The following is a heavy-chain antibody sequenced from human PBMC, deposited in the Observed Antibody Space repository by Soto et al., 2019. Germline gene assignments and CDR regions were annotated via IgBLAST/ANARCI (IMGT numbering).Heavy chain of an antibody. V-gene: IGHV4-4*02. D-gene: IGHD4-17*01. CDR3: ASVNYGDYGIVNYFDY. Sequence: PSETLSLTCAVSGGSISSSNWWSWVRQPPGKGLEWIGEIYHSGSTNYNPSLKSRVTISVDKSKNQFSLKLSSVTAADTAVYYCASVNYGDYGIVNYFDYWGQGTLVTVSS. CDR2: IYHSGST. J-gene: IGHJ4*02. CDR1: GGSISSSNW.